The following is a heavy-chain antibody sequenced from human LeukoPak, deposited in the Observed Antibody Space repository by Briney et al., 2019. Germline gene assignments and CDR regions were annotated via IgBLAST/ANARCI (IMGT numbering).Heavy chain of an antibody. J-gene: IGHJ3*02. CDR3: AGITGIYGFGTFDI. D-gene: IGHD1-26*01. Sequence: SQTLSLTCAISGDSVSSNSAAWNWIRQSPSRGLEWLGRTYYRSKWHNDYAESVKSRITINPDTSKNQFSLQLNSVTPGDTAVYYCAGITGIYGFGTFDIWGQGTMVTVSP. V-gene: IGHV6-1*01. CDR2: TYYRSKWHN. CDR1: GDSVSSNSAA.